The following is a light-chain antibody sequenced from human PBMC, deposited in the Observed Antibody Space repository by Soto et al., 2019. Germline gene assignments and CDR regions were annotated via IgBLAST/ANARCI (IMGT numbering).Light chain of an antibody. Sequence: ILMSQSPSSLSASVGDTVTITCRASQDVDKWLAWYQQKPGKAPKLLIYKSSTLIGGVPSRFSAVGSGTEYSLTISGLLPEDVATYYCHQYSSYWTFGQGTKVAIK. CDR1: QDVDKW. V-gene: IGKV1-5*03. CDR2: KSS. CDR3: HQYSSYWT. J-gene: IGKJ1*01.